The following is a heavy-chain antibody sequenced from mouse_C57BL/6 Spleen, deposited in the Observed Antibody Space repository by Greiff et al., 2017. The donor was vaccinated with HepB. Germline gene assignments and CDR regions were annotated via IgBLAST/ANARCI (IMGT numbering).Heavy chain of an antibody. J-gene: IGHJ4*01. V-gene: IGHV1-53*01. D-gene: IGHD2-4*01. Sequence: QVQLQQPGTELVKPGASVKLSCKASGYTFTSYWMHWVKQRPGQGLEWIGNINPSNGGTNYNEKFKSKATLTVDKSSSTAYMQLSSLTSEDSAVYYCARTGRWNYDYGYAMDYWGQGTSVTVSS. CDR2: INPSNGGT. CDR1: GYTFTSYW. CDR3: ARTGRWNYDYGYAMDY.